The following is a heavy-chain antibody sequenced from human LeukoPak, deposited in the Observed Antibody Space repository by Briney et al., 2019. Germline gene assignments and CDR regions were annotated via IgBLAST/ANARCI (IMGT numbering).Heavy chain of an antibody. Sequence: SETLSLTCAVSGGSISSGGYSWSWLRQPPGKGLEWIGYIYHSGSTYYNPSLKRRVTISIDRSKNQFSLKLSSVSAADTAVDYCARGKVTIFGVVNSGMDVWGQGTTVTVSS. CDR3: ARGKVTIFGVVNSGMDV. J-gene: IGHJ6*02. V-gene: IGHV4-30-2*01. D-gene: IGHD3-3*01. CDR1: GGSISSGGYS. CDR2: IYHSGST.